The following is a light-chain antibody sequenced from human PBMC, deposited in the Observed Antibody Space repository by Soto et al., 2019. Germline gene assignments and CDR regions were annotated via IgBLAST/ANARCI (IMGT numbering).Light chain of an antibody. CDR3: QQSYGATIT. Sequence: DIQLTQSPSSLSASVGDRVTISCRASQSIRNSLNWYQKKPGKAPNLLIYGTSGVQSGVPSRFSGSGAGTDFTLSITSLQPEDFATDYCQQSYGATITFGQGTRLEIK. V-gene: IGKV1-39*01. J-gene: IGKJ5*01. CDR2: GTS. CDR1: QSIRNS.